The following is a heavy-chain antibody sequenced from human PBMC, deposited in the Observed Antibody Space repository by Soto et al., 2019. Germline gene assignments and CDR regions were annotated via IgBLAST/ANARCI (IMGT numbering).Heavy chain of an antibody. D-gene: IGHD5-18*01. J-gene: IGHJ4*02. CDR2: IYYSGTT. CDR1: GGSISSYY. Sequence: QVQLQESGPGLVKPSETLSLTCTVSGGSISSYYWSWIRQPPGKGLEWIGYIYYSGTTNYNPTLKSRVTISVDTSKNQLSLKLSSVTAADTAVYYCARRYGYSFDYWGQGTLVTVSS. V-gene: IGHV4-59*08. CDR3: ARRYGYSFDY.